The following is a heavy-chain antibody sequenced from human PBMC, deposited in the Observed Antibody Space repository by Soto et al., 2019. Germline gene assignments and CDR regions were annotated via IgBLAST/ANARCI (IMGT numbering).Heavy chain of an antibody. J-gene: IGHJ4*02. CDR3: AKYPRMTTVIYSLILEIDY. Sequence: PGGSLRLSCAASGFTFSSYAMSWVRQAPGKGLEWVSAISGSGGSTYYADSVKGRFTISRDNSKNTLYLQMNSLRAEDTAVYYCAKYPRMTTVIYSLILEIDYWGQGTLVTVSS. CDR2: ISGSGGST. D-gene: IGHD4-4*01. CDR1: GFTFSSYA. V-gene: IGHV3-23*01.